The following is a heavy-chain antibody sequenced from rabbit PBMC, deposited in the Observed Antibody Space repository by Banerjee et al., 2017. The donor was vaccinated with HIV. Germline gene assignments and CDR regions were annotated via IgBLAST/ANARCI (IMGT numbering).Heavy chain of an antibody. V-gene: IGHV1S40*01. J-gene: IGHJ4*01. Sequence: QSLEESGGDLVKPGASLTLTCTASGFSFSSSYWICWVRQAPGKGLEWIACIYTGSSGNTYYASWVNGRFTISRSTSPNTVDLKMTSLTAADTATYFCGRSYSSSGWAFNLWGPGTLVTVS. CDR2: IYTGSSGNT. CDR1: GFSFSSSYW. CDR3: GRSYSSSGWAFNL. D-gene: IGHD4-1*01.